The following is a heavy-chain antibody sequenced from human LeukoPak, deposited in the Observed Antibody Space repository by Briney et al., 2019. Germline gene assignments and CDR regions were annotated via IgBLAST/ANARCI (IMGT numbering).Heavy chain of an antibody. V-gene: IGHV3-11*01. CDR1: GFTFSDYY. CDR2: ISSSGSTI. CDR3: ARGITTVVTYDAFDI. Sequence: GGSLRLSCAASGFTFSDYYMSWIRQAPGKGLEWVSYISSSGSTIYYADSVKGRFTISRDNAKNSLYLRMNSLRAEDTAVYYCARGITTVVTYDAFDIWGQGTMVTVSS. J-gene: IGHJ3*02. D-gene: IGHD4-23*01.